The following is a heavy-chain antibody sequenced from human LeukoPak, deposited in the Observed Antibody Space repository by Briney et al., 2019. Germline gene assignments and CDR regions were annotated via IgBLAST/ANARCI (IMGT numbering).Heavy chain of an antibody. V-gene: IGHV3-7*01. J-gene: IGHJ4*02. D-gene: IGHD6-13*01. Sequence: GGSLRLSRAASGFTFSSYWMSWVRQAPGKGLEWVANIKQDGSEKYYVDSVKGRFTISRDNAKNSLYLQMNSLRAEDTAVYYCARGVMGIAATGNNFDYWGQGILVTVSS. CDR3: ARGVMGIAATGNNFDY. CDR1: GFTFSSYW. CDR2: IKQDGSEK.